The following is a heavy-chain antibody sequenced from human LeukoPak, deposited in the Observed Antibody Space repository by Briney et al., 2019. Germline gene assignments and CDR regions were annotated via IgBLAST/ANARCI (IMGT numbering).Heavy chain of an antibody. CDR2: IRSKAYGGTT. CDR1: GFTFGDYA. J-gene: IGHJ3*02. Sequence: GGSLRLSCTASGFTFGDYAMSWVRQAPGKGLECVGFIRSKAYGGTTEYAASVKGRFTISRDDSKSIAYLQMNSLKTEDTAVYYCTRDPRGSYGPDAFDIWGQGTMVTVSS. D-gene: IGHD1-26*01. CDR3: TRDPRGSYGPDAFDI. V-gene: IGHV3-49*04.